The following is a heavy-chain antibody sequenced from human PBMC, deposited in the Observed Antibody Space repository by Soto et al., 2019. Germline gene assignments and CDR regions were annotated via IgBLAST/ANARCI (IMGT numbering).Heavy chain of an antibody. CDR2: IFHTGST. Sequence: SETLSLTCNASGGSISSSSYYWGWIRQPPGKGLEWIGHIFHTGSTYYNPSLKSRVTISVDTSKNQFSLKLSSVAATDTAVYYCARRRIVVTTNFDYWGQGTLVTVSS. CDR3: ARRRIVVTTNFDY. V-gene: IGHV4-39*01. CDR1: GGSISSSSYY. J-gene: IGHJ4*02. D-gene: IGHD1-26*01.